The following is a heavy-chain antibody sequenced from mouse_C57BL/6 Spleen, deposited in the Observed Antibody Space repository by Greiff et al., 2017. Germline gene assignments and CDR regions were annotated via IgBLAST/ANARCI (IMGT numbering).Heavy chain of an antibody. CDR2: ISSGGSYT. CDR3: ARLPGAMDY. D-gene: IGHD4-1*01. Sequence: EVHLVESGGDLVKPGGSLKLSCAASGFTFSSYGMSWVRQTPDKRLEWVATISSGGSYTYYPDSVKGRFTISRDHAKNTLYLQMSSLKSEDTAMYYCARLPGAMDYWGQGTSVTVSA. CDR1: GFTFSSYG. V-gene: IGHV5-6*01. J-gene: IGHJ4*01.